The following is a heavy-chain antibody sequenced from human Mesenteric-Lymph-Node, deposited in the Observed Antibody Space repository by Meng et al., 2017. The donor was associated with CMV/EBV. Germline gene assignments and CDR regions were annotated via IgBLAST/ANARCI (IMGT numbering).Heavy chain of an antibody. CDR2: INPNSGGT. D-gene: IGHD6-13*01. V-gene: IGHV1-2*02. CDR1: GYTFTGYY. J-gene: IGHJ4*02. Sequence: ASVKVSCKASGYTFTGYYMHWVRQAPGQGLEWMGWINPNSGGTNYAQKFQGRVTMTRDTSISTAYMELSRLRSDDTAVYYCARDPSSSGYSPRPHFDYWGQGTLVTVSS. CDR3: ARDPSSSGYSPRPHFDY.